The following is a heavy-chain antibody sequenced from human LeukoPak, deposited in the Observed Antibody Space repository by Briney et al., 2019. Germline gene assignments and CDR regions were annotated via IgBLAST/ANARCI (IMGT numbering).Heavy chain of an antibody. CDR1: GGSITSDSYY. Sequence: SETLSLTCTVSGGSITSDSYYWGWIRQPPGKGLEWIGNFHKSGSNYYNSSLKSRVTISVDTSKNQFSLKLSSVTAADTAVYYCARLDRLGYYYDSSGYFGYFFDLWGRGTLVTVSS. V-gene: IGHV4-39*01. J-gene: IGHJ2*01. CDR2: FHKSGSN. D-gene: IGHD3-22*01. CDR3: ARLDRLGYYYDSSGYFGYFFDL.